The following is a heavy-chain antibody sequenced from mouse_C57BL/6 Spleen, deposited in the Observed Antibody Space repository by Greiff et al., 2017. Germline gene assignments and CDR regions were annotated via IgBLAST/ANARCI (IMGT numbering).Heavy chain of an antibody. CDR2: IDPSDSYT. J-gene: IGHJ4*01. CDR1: GYTFTSYW. V-gene: IGHV1-69*01. CDR3: ARAQATGAMDY. Sequence: QVHVKQPGAELVMPGASVKLSCTASGYTFTSYWMHWVKQRPGQGLEWIGEIDPSDSYTNYNQKFKGKSTLTVDKSSSTAYMQLSSLTSEDSAVYYCARAQATGAMDYWGQGTSVTVSS. D-gene: IGHD3-2*02.